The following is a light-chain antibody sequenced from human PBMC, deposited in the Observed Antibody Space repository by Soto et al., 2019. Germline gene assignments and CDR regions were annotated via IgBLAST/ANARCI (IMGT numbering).Light chain of an antibody. V-gene: IGLV2-8*01. CDR3: SSYTGSSTLYV. CDR2: EVS. J-gene: IGLJ1*01. CDR1: SSDVGGYNY. Sequence: QSVLTQPPSASGSPGQSATISCTGTSSDVGGYNYVSWYQQHPGKAPKLMIYEVSKRPSGVPDRFSGSKSGNTASLTVSGLQAEDEAEYYCSSYTGSSTLYVFGTGTKVTVL.